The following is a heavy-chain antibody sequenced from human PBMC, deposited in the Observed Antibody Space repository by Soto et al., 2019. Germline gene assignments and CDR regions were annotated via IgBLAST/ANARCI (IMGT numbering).Heavy chain of an antibody. V-gene: IGHV4-39*01. CDR3: ARRLRGHGRPRKDYNWFDP. CDR2: IFHNGTS. D-gene: IGHD3-10*01. Sequence: SETLSLTCTVSGGSISSGDYYWGWFRQPPGKGLEWIGSIFHNGTSYYNPSLKSRVTISVDTSKNQFSLKLASLTAADTAVYYCARRLRGHGRPRKDYNWFDPWGQGTLVTVSS. CDR1: GGSISSGDYY. J-gene: IGHJ5*02.